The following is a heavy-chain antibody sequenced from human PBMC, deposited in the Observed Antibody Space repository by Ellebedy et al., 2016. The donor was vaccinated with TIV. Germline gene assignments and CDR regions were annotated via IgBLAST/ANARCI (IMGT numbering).Heavy chain of an antibody. V-gene: IGHV3-23*01. D-gene: IGHD6-19*01. CDR3: AKEAFTTIAVAGAFDY. Sequence: GGSLRLSCAVSGFTVSTNYLSWVRQAPGKGLEWVSAISASGLSTYYTDSVQGRFTISRDNSKNTLFLQMNNVRAGDTARYYCAKEAFTTIAVAGAFDYWGQGALVTVSS. CDR2: ISASGLST. J-gene: IGHJ4*02. CDR1: GFTVSTNY.